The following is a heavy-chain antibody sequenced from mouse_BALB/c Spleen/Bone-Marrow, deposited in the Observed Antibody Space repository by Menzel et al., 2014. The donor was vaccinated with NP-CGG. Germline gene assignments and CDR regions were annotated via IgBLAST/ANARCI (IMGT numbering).Heavy chain of an antibody. J-gene: IGHJ3*01. V-gene: IGHV14-3*02. CDR3: ATYYYGSGYGFAY. CDR2: IDPANGNT. CDR1: GFNIKDTY. Sequence: EVQLQQSGAELVKPGAPVKLSCTASGFNIKDTYMHWVKQRPEQGLEWIGRIDPANGNTKYDPKFQGKATITADTSSSTAYLQLSSLTSEDTAVYDCATYYYGSGYGFAYWGQGTLVTVSA. D-gene: IGHD1-1*01.